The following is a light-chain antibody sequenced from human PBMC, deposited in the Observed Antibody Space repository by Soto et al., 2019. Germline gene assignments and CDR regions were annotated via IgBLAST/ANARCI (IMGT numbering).Light chain of an antibody. CDR3: QQVNSYPLT. Sequence: DIQLTQSPSFLSASVGDRVTITCRASQGISSYLAWYQQKPGKAPKLLIYSASTLQSGVPPRFSGSGSGTEFTLTIISLQPEDFASYYCQQVNSYPLTFGGGTKVEIK. CDR1: QGISSY. CDR2: SAS. V-gene: IGKV1-9*01. J-gene: IGKJ4*01.